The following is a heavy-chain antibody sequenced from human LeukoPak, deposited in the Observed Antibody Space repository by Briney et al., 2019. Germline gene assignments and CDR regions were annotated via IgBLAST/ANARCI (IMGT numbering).Heavy chain of an antibody. V-gene: IGHV3-30*03. CDR3: ARGQATVVTGYYYYGMDV. CDR2: ISYDGSNK. D-gene: IGHD4-17*01. CDR1: GFTFSSYG. J-gene: IGHJ6*02. Sequence: PGRSLRLSCAASGFTFSSYGMHWVRQAPGKGLEWVAVISYDGSNKYYADSVKGRFTISRDNSKNTLYLQMNSLRAEDTAVYYCARGQATVVTGYYYYGMDVWGQGTTVTVSS.